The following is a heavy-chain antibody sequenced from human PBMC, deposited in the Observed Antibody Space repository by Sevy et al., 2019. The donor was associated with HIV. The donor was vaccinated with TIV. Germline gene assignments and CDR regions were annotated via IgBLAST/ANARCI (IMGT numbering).Heavy chain of an antibody. V-gene: IGHV3-23*01. J-gene: IGHJ4*02. CDR2: ISGSGGST. CDR3: AKHPYANVRYGSGGSCHFDY. D-gene: IGHD2-15*01. CDR1: GFTFSSYA. Sequence: GGSLRLSCAASGFTFSSYAMSWVRQAPGKGLEWVSAISGSGGSTYYADSVKGRFTISRDNSKNTLYLQMNSLRAEDTAVYYCAKHPYANVRYGSGGSCHFDYWGQGTLVTVSS.